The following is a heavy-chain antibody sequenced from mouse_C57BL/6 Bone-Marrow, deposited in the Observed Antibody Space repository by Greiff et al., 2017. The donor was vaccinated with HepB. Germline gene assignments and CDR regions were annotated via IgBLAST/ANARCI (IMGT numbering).Heavy chain of an antibody. J-gene: IGHJ4*01. D-gene: IGHD2-4*01. CDR3: ARHNYDYEYYAMDY. Sequence: VQLQESGPGLVAPSQSLSITCTVSGFSLTSYGVHWVRQPPGKGLEWLVVIWSDGSTTYNSALKSRLSISKDNSKSQVFLKMNSLQTDDTAMYYCARHNYDYEYYAMDYWGQGTSVTVSS. CDR1: GFSLTSYG. CDR2: IWSDGST. V-gene: IGHV2-6-1*01.